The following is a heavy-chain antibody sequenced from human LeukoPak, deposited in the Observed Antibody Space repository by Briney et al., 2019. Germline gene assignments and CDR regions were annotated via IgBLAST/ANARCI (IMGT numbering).Heavy chain of an antibody. Sequence: SGGSLRLSCAASGFSFISSGMHWVRQAPGKGLEWVGVILDDGRRKDYADSVKGRFTISRDNSKDTMYLQMNSLRAEDTAVYYCAKRPSDYGDYVSYFDYWGRGTLVTVSS. J-gene: IGHJ4*02. CDR1: GFSFISSG. V-gene: IGHV3-30*18. D-gene: IGHD4-17*01. CDR2: ILDDGRRK. CDR3: AKRPSDYGDYVSYFDY.